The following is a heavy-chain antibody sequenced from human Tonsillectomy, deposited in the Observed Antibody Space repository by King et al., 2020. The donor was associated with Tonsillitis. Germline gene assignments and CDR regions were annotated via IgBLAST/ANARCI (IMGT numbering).Heavy chain of an antibody. CDR1: GFTFSSYA. V-gene: IGHV3-30*01. D-gene: IGHD5-18*01. J-gene: IGHJ4*02. Sequence: VQLVESGGGVVQPGRSLRLSCAASGFTFSSYAMHWVRQAPGKGLEWVAVISYAGSNKNYADSVKGRFTISRDNSKNTLYLQMNSLRAEDTAVYYCARDKVDTSMGIDFWGQGTLVTVSS. CDR3: ARDKVDTSMGIDF. CDR2: ISYAGSNK.